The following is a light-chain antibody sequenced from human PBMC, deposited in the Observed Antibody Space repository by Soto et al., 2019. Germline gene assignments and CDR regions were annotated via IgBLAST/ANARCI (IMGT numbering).Light chain of an antibody. J-gene: IGKJ3*01. CDR3: QQTFNTPFS. CDR2: TAS. CDR1: QSISDY. V-gene: IGKV1-39*01. Sequence: DIQMTQSPSSLSASVGDRVTITCRASQSISDYLHWYQQRPGKAPKLLIYTASTLQGGVPSRFSGSGSGTDFTLTIRGLQPEDIATYYCQQTFNTPFSFGPGTKVNMK.